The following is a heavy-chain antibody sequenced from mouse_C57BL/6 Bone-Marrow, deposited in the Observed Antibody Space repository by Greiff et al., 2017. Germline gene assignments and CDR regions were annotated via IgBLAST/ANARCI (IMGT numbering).Heavy chain of an antibody. CDR1: GYTFTSYW. CDR2: IDPNSGGT. V-gene: IGHV1-72*01. Sequence: QVQLQQPGAELVKPGASVKLSCKASGYTFTSYWMHWVKQRPGRGLERIGRIDPNSGGTKYNEKFKSKATLTVDKPSSTAYMQLSSLTSEDSAVYYCASGSYYGSSLYAMDYWGQGTSVTVSS. CDR3: ASGSYYGSSLYAMDY. D-gene: IGHD1-1*01. J-gene: IGHJ4*01.